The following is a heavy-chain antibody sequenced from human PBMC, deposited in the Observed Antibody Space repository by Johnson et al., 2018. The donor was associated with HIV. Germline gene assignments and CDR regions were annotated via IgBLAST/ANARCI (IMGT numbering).Heavy chain of an antibody. CDR3: ARDGRWRSRDAFDI. D-gene: IGHD1-1*01. Sequence: VQLVESGGGVVQPGGSLRLSCAASGFTFDDYGMSWVRQAPGKGLEWVSGINWNGGSTGYADSVKGRFTISRDNAKKSLYLAMNSLRVEDTAVYYCARDGRWRSRDAFDIWGQGTMVTVSS. J-gene: IGHJ3*02. CDR1: GFTFDDYG. V-gene: IGHV3-20*04. CDR2: INWNGGST.